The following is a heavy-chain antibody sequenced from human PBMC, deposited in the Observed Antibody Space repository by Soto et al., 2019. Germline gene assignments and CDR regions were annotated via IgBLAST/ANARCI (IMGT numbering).Heavy chain of an antibody. J-gene: IGHJ4*02. CDR2: INPHSGDT. Sequence: ASVKVSCKASGYIFTGYYIHWVRQAPGQGLEWMGWINPHSGDTYYAQEFQGWVTMTRDTSISTAYMELSRLRSDETAVYYCAREEDPRGVPYFDYWGQGSLVTVSS. CDR1: GYIFTGYY. CDR3: AREEDPRGVPYFDY. D-gene: IGHD3-10*01. V-gene: IGHV1-2*04.